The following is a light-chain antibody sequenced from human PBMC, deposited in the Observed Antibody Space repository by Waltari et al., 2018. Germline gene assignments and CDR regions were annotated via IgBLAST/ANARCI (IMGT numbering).Light chain of an antibody. CDR2: HAS. Sequence: AIQLTQSPSSLSASVGDRVTVTCRASHGISSDLAWYQHKPGEPPKLLLYHASTLQSGVPSRFSGSGSGTDFTLTISSLQPEDFATYYCQQFNNYPLTFGGGTKVEIK. CDR1: HGISSD. V-gene: IGKV1D-13*01. CDR3: QQFNNYPLT. J-gene: IGKJ4*01.